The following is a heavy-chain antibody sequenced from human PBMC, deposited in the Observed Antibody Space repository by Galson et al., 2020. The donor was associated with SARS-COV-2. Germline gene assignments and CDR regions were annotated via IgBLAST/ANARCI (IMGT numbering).Heavy chain of an antibody. V-gene: IGHV3-23*01. CDR2: IRGSGGRT. CDR1: GFTFSSYA. CDR3: AKFLGSSGYYDEGTLDY. J-gene: IGHJ4*02. Sequence: SCAASGFTFSSYAMSWVRQAPGTGLEWVSAIRGSGGRTYYADSVKGRFTISRDNSKNTLYLQMNSLRAKDTAVYYCAKFLGSSGYYDEGTLDYWGQGTLVTVSS. D-gene: IGHD3-22*01.